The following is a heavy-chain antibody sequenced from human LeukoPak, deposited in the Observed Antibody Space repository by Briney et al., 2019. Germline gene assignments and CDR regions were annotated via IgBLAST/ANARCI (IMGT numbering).Heavy chain of an antibody. CDR3: AREDRMVATGSFDY. D-gene: IGHD5-12*01. CDR2: INPNSGGT. Sequence: ASVKVSCKASGYTFTGYYMHWVRQAPGQGLEWMGWINPNSGGTNYAQKFQGRVTMTRDTSISTAYMELSRLRSDDTAGYYCAREDRMVATGSFDYWGQGTLVTVSS. CDR1: GYTFTGYY. V-gene: IGHV1-2*02. J-gene: IGHJ4*02.